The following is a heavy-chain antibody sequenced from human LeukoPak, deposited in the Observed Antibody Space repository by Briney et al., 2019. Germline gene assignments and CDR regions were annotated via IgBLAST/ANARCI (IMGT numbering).Heavy chain of an antibody. J-gene: IGHJ4*02. CDR2: ISGSGNST. Sequence: GGSLRLSCAASGFTFSSYGMSWVRQAPGKGLEWVSDISGSGNSTYYADSVKGRFTISRDNSKNTLYLQLNSLRAEDTAVYYCAKRDPYGSFDYWGQGTLVTVSS. D-gene: IGHD4-17*01. CDR3: AKRDPYGSFDY. V-gene: IGHV3-23*01. CDR1: GFTFSSYG.